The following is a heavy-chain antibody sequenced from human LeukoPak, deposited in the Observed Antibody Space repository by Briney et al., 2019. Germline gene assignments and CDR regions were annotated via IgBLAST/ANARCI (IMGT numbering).Heavy chain of an antibody. CDR2: INAGSGNT. CDR1: GYTFTSYA. V-gene: IGHV1-3*03. J-gene: IGHJ4*02. Sequence: ASVKVSCKASGYTFTSYAMHWVRQASGQRLEWMGWINAGSGNTKYSQEFQGRVTITRDTSASTAYMELSSLRSEDMAVYYCARGVGAAAGVFDYWGQGTLVTVSS. CDR3: ARGVGAAAGVFDY. D-gene: IGHD6-13*01.